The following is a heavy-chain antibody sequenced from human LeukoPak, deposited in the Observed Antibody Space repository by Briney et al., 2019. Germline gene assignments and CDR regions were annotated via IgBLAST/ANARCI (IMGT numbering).Heavy chain of an antibody. J-gene: IGHJ4*02. V-gene: IGHV4-34*01. CDR1: GGSFSGYY. Sequence: SETLSLTCAVYGGSFSGYYWSWIRQPPGKGLEWIGEINHNGSTNYNPSLKSRVTISVDTSKNQFSLKLSSVTAADTAVYYCARGGYYDSSGYAEYYFDYWGQGTLVTVSS. D-gene: IGHD3-22*01. CDR3: ARGGYYDSSGYAEYYFDY. CDR2: INHNGST.